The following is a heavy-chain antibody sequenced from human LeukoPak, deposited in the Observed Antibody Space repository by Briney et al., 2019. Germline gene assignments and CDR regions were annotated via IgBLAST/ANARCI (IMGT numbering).Heavy chain of an antibody. CDR1: GFTFSSYA. D-gene: IGHD2-2*01. V-gene: IGHV3-23*01. J-gene: IGHJ4*02. Sequence: GGSLRLSCAASGFTFSSYAMSWVRQAPGKGLEWVSAISGSGGSTYYADSVKGRFTISRDNSKNTLYLQMNSLRAEDMAVYYCAKWGFVVVPADTYYFDYWGQGTLVTDSS. CDR3: AKWGFVVVPADTYYFDY. CDR2: ISGSGGST.